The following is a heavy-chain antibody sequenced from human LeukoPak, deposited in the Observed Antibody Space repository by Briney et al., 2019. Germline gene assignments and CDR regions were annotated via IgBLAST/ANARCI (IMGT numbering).Heavy chain of an antibody. V-gene: IGHV7-4-1*02. J-gene: IGHJ4*02. CDR1: GGTFSSYA. D-gene: IGHD3-22*01. Sequence: ASVKVSCKASGGTFSSYAMNWVRQAPGQGLEWMGWINTNTGNPTYAQGFTGRFVFSLDTSVSTAYLQISSLKAEDTAVYYCFATPFYYDSSGYYGGYWGQGTLVTVSS. CDR2: INTNTGNP. CDR3: FATPFYYDSSGYYGGY.